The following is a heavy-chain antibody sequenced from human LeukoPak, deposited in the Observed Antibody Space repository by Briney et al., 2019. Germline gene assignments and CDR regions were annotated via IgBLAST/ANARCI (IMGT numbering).Heavy chain of an antibody. CDR1: GGSVSSGSYY. D-gene: IGHD3-22*01. V-gene: IGHV4-61*01. CDR3: ARALALDYYDSSGLVDY. Sequence: SETLSLTCTVSGGSVSSGSYYWSWIRQPPGKGLEWIGYIYYSGSTNYNPSLKSRVTISVDTSKNQFSLKLSSVTAADTAVYYCARALALDYYDSSGLVDYWGQGTLVTVSS. CDR2: IYYSGST. J-gene: IGHJ4*02.